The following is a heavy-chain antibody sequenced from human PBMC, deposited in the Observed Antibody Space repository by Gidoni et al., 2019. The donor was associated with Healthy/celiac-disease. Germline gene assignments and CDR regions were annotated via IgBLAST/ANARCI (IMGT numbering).Heavy chain of an antibody. CDR3: AREGLYGSGSYKLGWFDP. CDR1: GYSSTRSW. D-gene: IGHD3-10*01. V-gene: IGHV5-51*01. J-gene: IGHJ5*02. CDR2: IYPGDSDT. Sequence: EVQLVQSGAEVKKPGESLKISCKGSGYSSTRSWLGWVRQMPGKGLEWMGIIYPGDSDTRYSPSFQGQVTISADKSISTAYLQWSSLKASDTAMYYCAREGLYGSGSYKLGWFDPWGQGTLVTVSS.